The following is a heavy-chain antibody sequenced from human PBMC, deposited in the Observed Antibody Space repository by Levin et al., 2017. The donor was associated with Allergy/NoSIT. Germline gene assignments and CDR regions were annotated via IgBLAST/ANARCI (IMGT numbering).Heavy chain of an antibody. CDR3: IRVATTYYLDY. Sequence: SCAASGFTFSDHYMDWVRQAPGEGLEWVGRIRKKANSYSTEYAASVKGRFTISRDDSKNSLYLQMDSLKTEDTAVYYCIRVATTYYLDYWGQGTLVTVSS. CDR1: GFTFSDHY. J-gene: IGHJ4*02. V-gene: IGHV3-72*01. CDR2: IRKKANSYST. D-gene: IGHD5-12*01.